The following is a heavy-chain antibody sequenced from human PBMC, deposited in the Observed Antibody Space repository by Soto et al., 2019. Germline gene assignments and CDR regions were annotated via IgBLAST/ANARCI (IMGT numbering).Heavy chain of an antibody. CDR1: GFTISSLG. D-gene: IGHD6-19*01. Sequence: WGSLRLSCAASGFTISSLGMHWVSKAPGKGLEWVAVIWYDGSKEYYADSVKGRFTISRDDSKNTLYLQMNNLRAEDTAVYYCAREDSSGWLASVWGQGTLVTVSS. J-gene: IGHJ4*02. CDR2: IWYDGSKE. CDR3: AREDSSGWLASV. V-gene: IGHV3-33*01.